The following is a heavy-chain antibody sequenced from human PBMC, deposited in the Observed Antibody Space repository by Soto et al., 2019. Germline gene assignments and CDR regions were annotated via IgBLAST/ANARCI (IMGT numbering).Heavy chain of an antibody. CDR3: AKHSEYQLLSWLDP. V-gene: IGHV3-23*01. Sequence: EVQLLESGGGLVQPGVSLRLSCAASGFSFSTYAMSWVRQAPGKGLEWVSGISAGGGNTYYADSVRGRFTISRDNSKNTVDLQISSLRAEDTALYYCAKHSEYQLLSWLDPWGLGTLVTVSS. CDR2: ISAGGGNT. CDR1: GFSFSTYA. D-gene: IGHD2-2*01. J-gene: IGHJ5*02.